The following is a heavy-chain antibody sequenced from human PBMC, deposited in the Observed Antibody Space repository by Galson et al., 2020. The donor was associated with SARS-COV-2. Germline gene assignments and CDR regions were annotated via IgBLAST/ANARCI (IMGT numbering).Heavy chain of an antibody. CDR3: AREGGNWFDR. CDR1: GFTSSSYA. V-gene: IGHV3-30-3*01. Sequence: TGGSLRLSCADSGFTSSSYAMHWVRQAPGKGLEWVAVILYDGSNKYYADSVKGRFTISRDNSKNTLYLQMNSLGAEDTAVYYCAREGGNWFDRWGQGTLVTVSS. J-gene: IGHJ5*02. CDR2: ILYDGSNK. D-gene: IGHD3-16*01.